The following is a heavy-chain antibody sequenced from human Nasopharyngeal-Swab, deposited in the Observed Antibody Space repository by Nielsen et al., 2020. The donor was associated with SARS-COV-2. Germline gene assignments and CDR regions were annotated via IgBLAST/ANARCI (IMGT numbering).Heavy chain of an antibody. V-gene: IGHV3-21*01. CDR2: ISSSSSYI. D-gene: IGHD3-3*01. J-gene: IGHJ6*03. CDR3: ARDHFPWDFWSGYYYYYYMDV. CDR1: GFTFSSYS. Sequence: GESLKISCAASGFTFSSYSMNWVRQAPGKGPEWVSSISSSSSYIYYADSVKGRFTISRDNAKNSLYLQMNSLRAEDTAVYYCARDHFPWDFWSGYYYYYYMDVWGKGTTVTVSS.